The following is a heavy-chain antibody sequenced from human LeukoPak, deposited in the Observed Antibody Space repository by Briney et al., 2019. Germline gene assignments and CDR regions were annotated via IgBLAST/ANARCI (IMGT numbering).Heavy chain of an antibody. V-gene: IGHV3-20*04. CDR3: AREWLIGMPYFDY. CDR1: GFTFDDYG. D-gene: IGHD6-19*01. J-gene: IGHJ4*02. Sequence: GGSLRLSCAASGFTFDDYGMSWVRQAPGKGLEWVSDINWNGDSTGYADSVKGRFTISRDNAKNSLYLQMNSLRAEDTAVYYCAREWLIGMPYFDYWGQGTLVTVSS. CDR2: INWNGDST.